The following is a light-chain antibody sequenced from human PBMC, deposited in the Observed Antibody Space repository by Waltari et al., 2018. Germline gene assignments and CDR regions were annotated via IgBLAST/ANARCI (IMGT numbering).Light chain of an antibody. CDR3: AAWDDSLNGPV. Sequence: QSVLTQPPSASGTPGQRVPITCSGSSSNIGSNTVNWYQQHPGTAPKLLINSNSRRPSGVPDCLSGSKAGTSASLAISGLQSEDEADYYCAAWDDSLNGPVFGGGTKLTVL. V-gene: IGLV1-44*01. CDR2: SNS. CDR1: SSNIGSNT. J-gene: IGLJ3*02.